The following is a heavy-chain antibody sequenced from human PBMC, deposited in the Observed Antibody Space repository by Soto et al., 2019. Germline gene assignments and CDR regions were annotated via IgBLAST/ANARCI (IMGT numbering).Heavy chain of an antibody. D-gene: IGHD3-16*02. Sequence: GGSLRLSCAASGFTFSSYAMSWVRQAPGKGLEWVSAISGSGGSTYYADSVKGRFTISRDNSKNTLYLQMNSLRAEDTAVYYCAKASLYTRIIMITFGGVIGLFDPWGQGTLVTVSS. CDR2: ISGSGGST. V-gene: IGHV3-23*01. CDR3: AKASLYTRIIMITFGGVIGLFDP. CDR1: GFTFSSYA. J-gene: IGHJ5*02.